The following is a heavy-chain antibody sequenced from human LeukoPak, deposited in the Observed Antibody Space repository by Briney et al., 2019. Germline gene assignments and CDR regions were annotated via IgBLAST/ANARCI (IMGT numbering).Heavy chain of an antibody. V-gene: IGHV4-30-4*01. CDR1: GDSISSGNHY. CDR2: VHYSGTA. Sequence: SETLSLTCTVSGDSISSGNHYWSWIRQPPGKGLEWIGHVHYSGTAYYNPSLRRPHSVSVDTSKTEFSLKLSSVSAADTALYYCARTYCSAGTCFGGFDYWGQGTLVSVSS. J-gene: IGHJ4*02. D-gene: IGHD2-15*01. CDR3: ARTYCSAGTCFGGFDY.